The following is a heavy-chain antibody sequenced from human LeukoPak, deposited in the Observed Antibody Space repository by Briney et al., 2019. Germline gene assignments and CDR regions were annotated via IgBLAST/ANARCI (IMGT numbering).Heavy chain of an antibody. CDR1: GGTFSSYA. CDR3: ASLPGIAVAGTGY. J-gene: IGHJ4*02. V-gene: IGHV1-69*05. Sequence: SVKVSCKASGGTFSSYAISWVRQAPGQGLEWMGRIIPIFGTANYAQKFQGRVTTTTDESTSTAYMELSSLRSEDTAVYYCASLPGIAVAGTGYWGQRTLVTVSS. CDR2: IIPIFGTA. D-gene: IGHD6-19*01.